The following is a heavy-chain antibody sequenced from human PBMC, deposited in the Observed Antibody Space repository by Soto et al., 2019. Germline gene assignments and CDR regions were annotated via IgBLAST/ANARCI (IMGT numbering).Heavy chain of an antibody. J-gene: IGHJ4*02. V-gene: IGHV1-46*01. CDR2: INPSGGST. CDR3: ARANGSPDYDILTGYYTHFDY. Sequence: GASVKVSCEASGYAFTSYYMHWVRQAPGQGLEWMGIINPSGGSTSYAQKFQGRVTMTRDTSTSTVYMELSSLRSEDTAVYYCARANGSPDYDILTGYYTHFDYWGQGTLVTVSS. CDR1: GYAFTSYY. D-gene: IGHD3-9*01.